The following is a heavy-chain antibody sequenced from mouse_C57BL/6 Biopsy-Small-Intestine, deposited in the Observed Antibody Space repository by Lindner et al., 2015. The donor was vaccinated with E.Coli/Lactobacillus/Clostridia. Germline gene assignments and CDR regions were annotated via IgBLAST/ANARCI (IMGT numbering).Heavy chain of an antibody. CDR2: ISSGSSTI. J-gene: IGHJ2*01. CDR1: GFTFSDYG. D-gene: IGHD2-3*01. Sequence: VQLQESGGGLVKPGGSRKLSCAASGFTFSDYGMHWVRQAPEKGLEWVAYISSGSSTIYYADTVKGRFTISRDNAKNTLFLQMTSLRSEDTAMYYCARRTRDGYYFDYWGQGTTLTVSS. CDR3: ARRTRDGYYFDY. V-gene: IGHV5-17*01.